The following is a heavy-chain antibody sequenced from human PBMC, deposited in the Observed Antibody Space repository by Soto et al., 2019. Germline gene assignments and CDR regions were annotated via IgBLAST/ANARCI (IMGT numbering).Heavy chain of an antibody. Sequence: QVQLVQSGAEVKKPGSSVKVSCKASGGTFSSYAISWVRQAPGQGLEWMGGIIPIFGTANYAQKFQGRVMSTADESTSSAYMELSSLRSEDTAVYYCARGYGDYGGGAFDIWGQGTMVTVSS. D-gene: IGHD4-17*01. V-gene: IGHV1-69*12. CDR1: GGTFSSYA. CDR2: IIPIFGTA. J-gene: IGHJ3*02. CDR3: ARGYGDYGGGAFDI.